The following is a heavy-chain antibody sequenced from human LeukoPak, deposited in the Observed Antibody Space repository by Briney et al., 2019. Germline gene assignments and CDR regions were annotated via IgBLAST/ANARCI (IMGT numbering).Heavy chain of an antibody. J-gene: IGHJ4*02. CDR3: ARRILPFDY. CDR2: INHSGST. V-gene: IGHV4-34*01. CDR1: GGSFSGYY. Sequence: KPSETLSLTCAVYGGSFSGYYWSWIRQPPGKGLEWIGEINHSGSTNYNPSLKSRVTISVDTSKDQFSLKLSSVTAADTAVCYCARRILPFDYWGQGTLVTVSS.